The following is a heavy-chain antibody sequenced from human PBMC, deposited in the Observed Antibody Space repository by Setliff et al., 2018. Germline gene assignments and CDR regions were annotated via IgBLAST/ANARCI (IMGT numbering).Heavy chain of an antibody. CDR3: ARTGTYRYFDY. V-gene: IGHV4-59*11. CDR1: PGSISRHY. J-gene: IGHJ4*02. CDR2: RHDNGER. Sequence: PSETLSLTCTVSPGSISRHYWSWFRQAPGKGLEWIGYRHDNGERDYNPSLGSRVTISVDTSKNQFSLMLTSVTAADTAIYYCARTGTYRYFDYWGQGILVTVSS. D-gene: IGHD1-1*01.